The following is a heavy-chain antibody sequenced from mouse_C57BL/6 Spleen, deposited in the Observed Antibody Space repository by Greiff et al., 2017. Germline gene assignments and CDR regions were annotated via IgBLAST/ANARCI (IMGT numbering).Heavy chain of an antibody. D-gene: IGHD2-5*01. J-gene: IGHJ1*03. CDR2: INPGSGGT. V-gene: IGHV1-54*01. CDR1: GYAFTNYL. CDR3: ASYYSNYEWYFDV. Sequence: QVQLKQSGAELVRPGTSVKVSCKASGYAFTNYLIEWVKQRPGQGLEWIGVINPGSGGTNYNEKFKGKATLTADKSSSTAYMQLSSLTSEDSAVYFCASYYSNYEWYFDVWGTGTTVTVSS.